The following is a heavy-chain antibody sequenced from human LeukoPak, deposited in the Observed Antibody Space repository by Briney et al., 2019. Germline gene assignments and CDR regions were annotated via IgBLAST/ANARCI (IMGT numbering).Heavy chain of an antibody. Sequence: GESLKISCKGSGYSFTSYWIGWVRQMPGKGLEWMGIIYPGDSHIRYSPSFQGQVTISADKSISTAYLQWSSLKASDTAMYYCARGVENDVWSGLPLFDYWGQGTLVTVSS. CDR3: ARGVENDVWSGLPLFDY. CDR1: GYSFTSYW. CDR2: IYPGDSHI. V-gene: IGHV5-51*01. D-gene: IGHD3-3*01. J-gene: IGHJ4*02.